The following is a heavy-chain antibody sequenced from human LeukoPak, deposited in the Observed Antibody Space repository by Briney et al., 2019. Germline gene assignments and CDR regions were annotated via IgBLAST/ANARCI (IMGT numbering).Heavy chain of an antibody. D-gene: IGHD3-22*01. CDR2: IYSGGST. V-gene: IGHV3-53*01. CDR1: GFTVSSNY. Sequence: GGSLRLSCAASGFTVSSNYMSWVPQASGKGLEWVSLIYSGGSTYYADSVKGRFTISRDNSKNTLYLQMNSLRAEDTAVYYCAREGVRVYDSSGYPNDYWGQGTLVTVCS. J-gene: IGHJ4*02. CDR3: AREGVRVYDSSGYPNDY.